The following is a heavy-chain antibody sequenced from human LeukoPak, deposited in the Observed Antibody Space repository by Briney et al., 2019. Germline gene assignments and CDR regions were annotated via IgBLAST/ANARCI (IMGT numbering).Heavy chain of an antibody. CDR1: GFTFSDYY. CDR2: IYAGDSDT. V-gene: IGHV5-51*01. CDR3: VGSSGWSH. J-gene: IGHJ4*02. Sequence: KPGGSLRLSCAASGFTFSDYYMSWIRQAPGKGLEWMGIIYAGDSDTRYSPSFQGQVTISADKSISTAYLQWNSLKASDTAMYYCVGSSGWSHWGQGTLVTVSS. D-gene: IGHD6-19*01.